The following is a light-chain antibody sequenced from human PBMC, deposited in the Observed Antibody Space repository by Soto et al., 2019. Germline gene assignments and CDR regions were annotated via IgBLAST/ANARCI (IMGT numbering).Light chain of an antibody. CDR2: GAS. CDR1: QSVSTN. CDR3: QQYDNWPPFT. Sequence: EIVMTQSPATLSVSPGESATLSCRASQSVSTNLAWYQQKPGQAPRLLIYGASTRATGIPARFSGSGSGTEFTLTISSLQSEDFAVFYCQQYDNWPPFTFRQGTKLEIK. J-gene: IGKJ2*01. V-gene: IGKV3-15*01.